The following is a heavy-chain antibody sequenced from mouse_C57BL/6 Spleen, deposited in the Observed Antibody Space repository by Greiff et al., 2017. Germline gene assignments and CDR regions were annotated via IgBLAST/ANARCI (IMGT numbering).Heavy chain of an antibody. CDR2: FYPGSGSI. J-gene: IGHJ3*01. CDR1: GYTFTEYT. Sequence: VQLQQSGAELVKPGASVKLSCKASGYTFTEYTIHWVKQRSGQGLEWIGGFYPGSGSIKYNEQFKDKATLTADQSSSTVYMELSRMTSEDSADYFGARHEGPDDDDAWFAYWGQGTLVTVSA. V-gene: IGHV1-62-2*01. CDR3: ARHEGPDDDDAWFAY. D-gene: IGHD2-4*01.